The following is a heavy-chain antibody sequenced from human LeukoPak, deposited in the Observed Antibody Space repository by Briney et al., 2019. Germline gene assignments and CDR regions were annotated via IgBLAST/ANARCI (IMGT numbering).Heavy chain of an antibody. CDR1: GFTFTSSA. D-gene: IGHD3-10*01. J-gene: IGHJ4*02. Sequence: SVTVSCKAPGFTFTSSAMQWVRQARGQRLEWIGWIVVGSGNTNYAQKFQERVTITRDMSTSTAYMELSSLRSEDTAVYYCAAGVSGATRDFDYWGQGTLVTVSS. CDR2: IVVGSGNT. V-gene: IGHV1-58*02. CDR3: AAGVSGATRDFDY.